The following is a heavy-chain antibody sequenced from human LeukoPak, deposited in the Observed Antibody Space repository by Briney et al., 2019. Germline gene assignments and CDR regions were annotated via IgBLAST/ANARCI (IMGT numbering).Heavy chain of an antibody. J-gene: IGHJ4*02. CDR3: TRSLTGTTFGDY. D-gene: IGHD1-7*01. CDR1: GFSFSVST. Sequence: PGGSLKLSCAASGFSFSVSTMHWVRRASGKGLEWVGRIRDKAESYATVYAASVKGRFTISRDDSQNTAYLQLNSLRSDDTAVYYCTRSLTGTTFGDYWGQGTLVTVSS. V-gene: IGHV3-73*01. CDR2: IRDKAESYAT.